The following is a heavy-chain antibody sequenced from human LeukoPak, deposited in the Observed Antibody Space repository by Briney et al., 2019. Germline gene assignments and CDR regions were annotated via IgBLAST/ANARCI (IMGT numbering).Heavy chain of an antibody. CDR3: ARGRSAFRDAFDI. J-gene: IGHJ3*02. Sequence: GASVKVSCKASGYTFTSYYIHWVRQAPGQGPEWMGIIIPSGGRASSAQKFQGRVTMTRDTSTSTVYMELTRLTSEDTAVYYCARGRSAFRDAFDIWGQGTMVTASS. CDR1: GYTFTSYY. V-gene: IGHV1-46*01. CDR2: IIPSGGRA.